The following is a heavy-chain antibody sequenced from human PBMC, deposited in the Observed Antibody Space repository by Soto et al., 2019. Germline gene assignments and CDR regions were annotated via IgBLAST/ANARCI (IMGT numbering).Heavy chain of an antibody. J-gene: IGHJ6*02. V-gene: IGHV1-69*13. CDR3: ARQRPQDYDFWSGYYTDYYYYGMDV. D-gene: IGHD3-3*01. Sequence: SVKVSCKASGGTFSSYAISWVRQAPGQGLEWMGGIIPIFGTANYAQKFQGRVTITADESTSTAYMELSSLRSGDTAVYYCARQRPQDYDFWSGYYTDYYYYGMDVWGQGTTVTVSS. CDR2: IIPIFGTA. CDR1: GGTFSSYA.